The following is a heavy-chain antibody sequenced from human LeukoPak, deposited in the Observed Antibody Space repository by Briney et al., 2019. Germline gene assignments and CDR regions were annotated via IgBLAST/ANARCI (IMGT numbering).Heavy chain of an antibody. V-gene: IGHV4-39*01. CDR3: ARHIGGSGTYYNGRYYYYYMDV. D-gene: IGHD3-10*01. Sequence: PSETLSLTCTVSGGSISSRSYYWGWIRQPPGKGLEWIGNIYYSGSTYYNPSLKSRVTISVDTSKHQFSLKLSSVTAADTAVYYCARHIGGSGTYYNGRYYYYYMDVWGKGTTVTISS. CDR1: GGSISSRSYY. J-gene: IGHJ6*03. CDR2: IYYSGST.